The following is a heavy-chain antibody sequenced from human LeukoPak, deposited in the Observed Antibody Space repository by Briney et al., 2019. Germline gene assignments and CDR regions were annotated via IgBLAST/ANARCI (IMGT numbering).Heavy chain of an antibody. D-gene: IGHD2-2*02. Sequence: SETLSLTCTVSGGSISSYYWSWIRQPPGKGLEWIGYIYYSGSTNYNPSLKSRVTMSVDTSKNQFSLKLSSVTAADTAVYYCARVPGYCSSTSCYTNWFDPWGQGTLVTVSS. CDR1: GGSISSYY. V-gene: IGHV4-59*01. J-gene: IGHJ5*02. CDR3: ARVPGYCSSTSCYTNWFDP. CDR2: IYYSGST.